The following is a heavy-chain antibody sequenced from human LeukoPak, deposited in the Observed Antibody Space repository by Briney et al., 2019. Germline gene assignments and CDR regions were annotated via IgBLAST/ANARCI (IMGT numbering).Heavy chain of an antibody. Sequence: PSETLSLTCTVSGASVSSGSYYWSWIRQPPGKGLEWIGYIYYSGSTNYNPSLKSRVTISVDTSKNQFSLKLSSVTAADTAVYYCARGRIQLWLRGVHWFDPWGQGTLVTVSS. CDR2: IYYSGST. CDR3: ARGRIQLWLRGVHWFDP. D-gene: IGHD5-18*01. V-gene: IGHV4-61*01. J-gene: IGHJ5*02. CDR1: GASVSSGSYY.